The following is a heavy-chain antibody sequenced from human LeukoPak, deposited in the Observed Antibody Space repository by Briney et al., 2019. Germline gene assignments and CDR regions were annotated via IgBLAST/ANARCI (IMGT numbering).Heavy chain of an antibody. V-gene: IGHV4-34*01. CDR2: INHSGST. J-gene: IGHJ6*02. Sequence: SETLSLTCAVYGGSFSGYYWSWIRQPPGKGLEWIGEINHSGSTNYNPSLKSRVTISVDTSKNQFSLKLSSVTAADTAVYYCARGGLGYCSGGSCSYYYYYYGMDVWGQGTTVTVSS. D-gene: IGHD2-15*01. CDR3: ARGGLGYCSGGSCSYYYYYYGMDV. CDR1: GGSFSGYY.